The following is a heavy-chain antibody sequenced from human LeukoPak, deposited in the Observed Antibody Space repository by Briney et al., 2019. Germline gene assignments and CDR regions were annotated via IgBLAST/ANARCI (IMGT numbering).Heavy chain of an antibody. V-gene: IGHV4-38-2*02. CDR2: IYHSGST. CDR3: ARVTVDIVATTNDY. D-gene: IGHD5-12*01. CDR1: GYSISSGYY. Sequence: SETLSLTCTVSGYSISSGYYWGWIRQPPGKGLEWIGSIYHSGSTYYNPSLKSRVTISVDTSKNQFSLKLSSVTAADTAVYYCARVTVDIVATTNDYWGQGTLVTVSS. J-gene: IGHJ4*02.